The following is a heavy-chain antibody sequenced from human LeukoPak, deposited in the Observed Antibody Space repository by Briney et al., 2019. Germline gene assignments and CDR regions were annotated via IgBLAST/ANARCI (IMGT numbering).Heavy chain of an antibody. Sequence: GGSLRLSCTASGFTLSSYAMSWVRQAPGEGLKWVSTISGSADNANYAEAVKGRFTISRDNSKNTMYLQMNSLRAEDTAVYYCAREGPRGNSQFDYWGQGTLVTVSS. CDR1: GFTLSSYA. CDR2: ISGSADNA. CDR3: AREGPRGNSQFDY. D-gene: IGHD4-23*01. V-gene: IGHV3-23*01. J-gene: IGHJ4*02.